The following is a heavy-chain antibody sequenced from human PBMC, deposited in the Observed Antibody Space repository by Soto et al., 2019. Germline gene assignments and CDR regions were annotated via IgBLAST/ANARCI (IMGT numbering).Heavy chain of an antibody. CDR1: GYTLTELS. V-gene: IGHV1-24*01. J-gene: IGHJ4*02. D-gene: IGHD6-19*01. CDR2: FDPEDGET. Sequence: GASVKVSCKVSGYTLTELSLHWVRQAPGKGLEWMGGFDPEDGETIYAQKFQGRVTMTEDTSTDTAYMELSSLRSEDTAVYYFATAARIAVAGGSFDYWGQGTLVTVSS. CDR3: ATAARIAVAGGSFDY.